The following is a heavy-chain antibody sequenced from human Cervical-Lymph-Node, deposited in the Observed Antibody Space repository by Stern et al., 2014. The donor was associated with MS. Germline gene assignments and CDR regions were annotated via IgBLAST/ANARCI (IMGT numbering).Heavy chain of an antibody. CDR1: GGTFSNYA. D-gene: IGHD4-17*01. V-gene: IGHV1-69*01. CDR2: LVPLFGKP. Sequence: VQLVESGAEVKKPGSSVKVSSKASGGTFSNYATSWVRQAPGQGLEWMGGLVPLFGKPNYAQKFQGRVTITADESTSTAYMDLSSLRSEDTAVYYCASPLTATSVPFGYYGMDVWGQGTTVTVS. CDR3: ASPLTATSVPFGYYGMDV. J-gene: IGHJ6*02.